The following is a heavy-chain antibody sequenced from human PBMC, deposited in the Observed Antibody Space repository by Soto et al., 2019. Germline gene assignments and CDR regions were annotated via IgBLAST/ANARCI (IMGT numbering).Heavy chain of an antibody. Sequence: QVTLKESGLVLVKPTETLTLTCTVSGFSLSNARMGVSWIRQPPGKALEWLAHIFSNDEKSYSTSLKSRLTISKDTSKSQVVLTMTNMDPVDTATYYCARITVEMATILPDYWGQGTLVTVSS. CDR2: IFSNDEK. D-gene: IGHD5-12*01. CDR1: GFSLSNARMG. CDR3: ARITVEMATILPDY. J-gene: IGHJ4*02. V-gene: IGHV2-26*01.